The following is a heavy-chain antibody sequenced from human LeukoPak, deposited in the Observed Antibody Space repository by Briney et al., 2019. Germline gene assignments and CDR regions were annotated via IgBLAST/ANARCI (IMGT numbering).Heavy chain of an antibody. CDR1: GDSIRGYY. V-gene: IGHV4-59*01. Sequence: SETLSLTCTVSGDSIRGYYWNCIPHPPGTPRKWIGYIHSSGRTSYNPSLKSRVTISVDTSKNQFSLNLNSVTSADTAVYYCARSHDFDWLTDYWGQGTLVTVSS. D-gene: IGHD3-9*01. CDR3: ARSHDFDWLTDY. CDR2: IHSSGRT. J-gene: IGHJ4*02.